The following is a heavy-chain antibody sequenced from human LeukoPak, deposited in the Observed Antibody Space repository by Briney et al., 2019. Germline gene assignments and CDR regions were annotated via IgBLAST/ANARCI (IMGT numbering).Heavy chain of an antibody. D-gene: IGHD5-24*01. CDR1: GITLRSYA. CDR2: ISGSSGST. V-gene: IGHV3-23*01. CDR3: AKGNGYNYDGPFDY. J-gene: IGHJ4*02. Sequence: GGSLRLSCVASGITLRSYAMSWVRQAPGKGLEWVSAISGSSGSTYYADSVKGRFTISRDNSKNTLYLQMNSLRAEDTAVYYCAKGNGYNYDGPFDYWGQGTLVTVSS.